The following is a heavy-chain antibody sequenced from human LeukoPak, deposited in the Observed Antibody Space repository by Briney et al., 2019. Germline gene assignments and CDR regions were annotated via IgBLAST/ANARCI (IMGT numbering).Heavy chain of an antibody. CDR1: GFPFSDYG. V-gene: IGHV3-30*03. J-gene: IGHJ4*02. D-gene: IGHD3-22*01. CDR2: ISHDGSNK. CDR3: ARDPPRTYRGYYY. Sequence: PGGSLRLSCAASGFPFSDYGMYWVRQAPGKGLEWLAVISHDGSNKYYADSVKGRITISRDNSKNTLYLQMGSLRSEDTAVYYCARDPPRTYRGYYYWGQETLVTVSS.